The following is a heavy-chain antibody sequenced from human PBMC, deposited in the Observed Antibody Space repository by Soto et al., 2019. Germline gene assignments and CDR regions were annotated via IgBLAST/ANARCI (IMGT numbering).Heavy chain of an antibody. J-gene: IGHJ6*02. CDR1: GFTVSSNY. Sequence: EVQLVETGGGLIQPGGSLRISCAVSGFTVSSNYMSWVRQAPGKGLEWVSILYRGGSTFYADSVKGRFTISRDNSLNTLYLQMNSLRAEDTAVYYCARPYASTFPSAMDVWGQGTTVTVSS. CDR3: ARPYASTFPSAMDV. D-gene: IGHD2-2*01. CDR2: LYRGGST. V-gene: IGHV3-53*02.